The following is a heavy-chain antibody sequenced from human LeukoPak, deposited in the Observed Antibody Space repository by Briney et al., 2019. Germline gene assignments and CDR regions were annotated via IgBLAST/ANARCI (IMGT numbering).Heavy chain of an antibody. V-gene: IGHV4-31*03. CDR1: GGSISSGGYY. CDR2: IYYSGST. D-gene: IGHD2-2*01. Sequence: PSETLSLTCTVSGGSISSGGYYWSWIHQHPGKGLEWIGYIYYSGSTYYNPSLKSRVTISVDTSKNQFSLKLSSVTAADTAVYYCARREVVPAAMGSTKNWFDPWGQGTLVTVSS. J-gene: IGHJ5*02. CDR3: ARREVVPAAMGSTKNWFDP.